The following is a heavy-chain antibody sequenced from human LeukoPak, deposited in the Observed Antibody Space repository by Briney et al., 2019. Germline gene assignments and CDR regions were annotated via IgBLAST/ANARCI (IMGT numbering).Heavy chain of an antibody. V-gene: IGHV4-4*02. Sequence: SGTLSLTCAVSGGSISSSNWWSWVRQPPGKGLEWIGEIYHSGSTNYNPSLKSRVTISVDKSKNQFSLKLSSVTAADTAVYYCARDRPHHNTYYYGSGSFGPRDTGLELDIWGQGTMVTVSS. CDR2: IYHSGST. D-gene: IGHD3-10*01. CDR3: ARDRPHHNTYYYGSGSFGPRDTGLELDI. CDR1: GGSISSSNW. J-gene: IGHJ3*02.